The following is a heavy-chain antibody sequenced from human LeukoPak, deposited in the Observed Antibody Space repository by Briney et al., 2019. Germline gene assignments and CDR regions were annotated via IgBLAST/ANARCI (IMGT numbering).Heavy chain of an antibody. Sequence: PSETLSLTCAVSGGSISSGGYSWSWIRQPPGKGLEWIGYFYQSGSTYYNPSLKSRVTISVDRSKNQFSLKLSSVTAADTAVYYCGRGGIAAAASGIDYWGQGTLVTVSS. CDR1: GGSISSGGYS. CDR3: GRGGIAAAASGIDY. V-gene: IGHV4-30-2*01. J-gene: IGHJ4*02. D-gene: IGHD6-13*01. CDR2: FYQSGST.